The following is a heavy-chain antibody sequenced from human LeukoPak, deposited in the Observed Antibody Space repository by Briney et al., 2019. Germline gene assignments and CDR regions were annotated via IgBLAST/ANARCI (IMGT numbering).Heavy chain of an antibody. CDR3: ARQGAGTTVTTAFDI. J-gene: IGHJ3*02. CDR2: IYPGDSDT. Sequence: GESLKISCKGSGYSFTSYWIGWVRQMPGKGLEWMGIIYPGDSDTRYSLSFQGQVTISADKSISTAYLQWSSLKASDTAMYYCARQGAGTTVTTAFDIWGQGTMVTVSS. D-gene: IGHD4-17*01. V-gene: IGHV5-51*01. CDR1: GYSFTSYW.